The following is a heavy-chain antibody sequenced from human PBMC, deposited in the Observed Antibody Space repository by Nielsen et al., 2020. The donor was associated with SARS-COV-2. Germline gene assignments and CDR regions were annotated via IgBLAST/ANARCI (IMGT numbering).Heavy chain of an antibody. J-gene: IGHJ6*03. CDR3: ARLRAAYCSSTSCYGGYMDV. Sequence: RQAPGKGLEWIGYIYYSGSTYYNPSLKSRVTISVDTSKNQFSLKLSSVTAADTAVYYCARLRAAYCSSTSCYGGYMDVWGKGTTVTVSS. D-gene: IGHD2-2*01. CDR2: IYYSGST. V-gene: IGHV4-31*02.